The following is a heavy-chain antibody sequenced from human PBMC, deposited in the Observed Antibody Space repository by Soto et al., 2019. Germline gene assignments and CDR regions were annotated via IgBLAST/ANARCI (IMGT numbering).Heavy chain of an antibody. CDR2: ISGSGGST. Sequence: EVQLLESGGGLVQPGGSLRLSCAASGFTFSSYAMSWVRQAPGKGLEWVLAISGSGGSTYYADSVKGRFTISRGNSKNTLVLQMNSLRAEDTAVYYCAKDPFDYDSSGYYYVYFDYWGQGTLVTVSS. V-gene: IGHV3-23*01. D-gene: IGHD3-22*01. J-gene: IGHJ4*02. CDR3: AKDPFDYDSSGYYYVYFDY. CDR1: GFTFSSYA.